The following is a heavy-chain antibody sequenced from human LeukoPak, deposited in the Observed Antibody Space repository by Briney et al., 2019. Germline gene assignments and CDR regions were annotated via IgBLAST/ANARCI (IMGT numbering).Heavy chain of an antibody. D-gene: IGHD3-9*01. Sequence: GGSLRLSCAASGFTFSSYWMSWVRQAPGKGLEWVANIKQDGSEKYYVDSVKGRFTISRDNAKNSLYLQMNSLRAEDTAVYYCARDGAYYDILTASFHYYYYMDVWGKGTTVTISS. J-gene: IGHJ6*03. V-gene: IGHV3-7*01. CDR3: ARDGAYYDILTASFHYYYYMDV. CDR2: IKQDGSEK. CDR1: GFTFSSYW.